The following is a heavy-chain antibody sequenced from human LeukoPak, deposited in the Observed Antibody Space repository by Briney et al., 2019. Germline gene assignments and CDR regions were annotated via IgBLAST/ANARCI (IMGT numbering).Heavy chain of an antibody. CDR2: ISGSGGST. J-gene: IGHJ4*02. Sequence: PGGSLRLSCAASGFTFSSYAMSWVRQAPGKGLEWVSAISGSGGSTYYADSAKGRFTISRDNSKNTLYLQMNSLRAEDTAVYYCAKDCDLSSSAPFDYWGQGTLVTVSS. V-gene: IGHV3-23*01. CDR3: AKDCDLSSSAPFDY. CDR1: GFTFSSYA. D-gene: IGHD2-2*01.